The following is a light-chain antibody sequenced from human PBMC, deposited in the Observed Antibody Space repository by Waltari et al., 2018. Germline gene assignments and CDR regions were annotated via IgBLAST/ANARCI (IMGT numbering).Light chain of an antibody. CDR3: HHYNDWPPGT. J-gene: IGKJ2*02. Sequence: RASQSVRTNVAWYQQQPGQAPRLLIYGASKRATGIPARFSGTGSGTEFTLTISSLQSEDFAVYFCHHYNDWPPGTFGQGTKLDSK. V-gene: IGKV3-15*01. CDR2: GAS. CDR1: QSVRTN.